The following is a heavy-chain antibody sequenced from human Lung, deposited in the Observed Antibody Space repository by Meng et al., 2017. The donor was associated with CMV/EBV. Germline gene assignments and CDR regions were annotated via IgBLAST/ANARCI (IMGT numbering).Heavy chain of an antibody. CDR3: ARDHFVVVVAATPWFDP. Sequence: FPFSRYAMPWVPQAPGKGLGWVAVISYDGSNKYYADSVKCRFTISRDNSKNTLYLQMNSLRAEDTAVYYCARDHFVVVVAATPWFDPWGQGTLVTVSS. J-gene: IGHJ5*02. CDR1: FPFSRYA. V-gene: IGHV3-30-3*01. CDR2: ISYDGSNK. D-gene: IGHD2-15*01.